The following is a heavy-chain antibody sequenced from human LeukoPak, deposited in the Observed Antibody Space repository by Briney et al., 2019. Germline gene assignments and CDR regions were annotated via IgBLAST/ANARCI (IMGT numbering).Heavy chain of an antibody. CDR1: GFTFDDYA. J-gene: IGHJ3*02. Sequence: SLRLSCAASGFTFDDYAMHWVRQAPGKGLEWVSGISWNSGSIGYADSVKGRFTISRDNAKNSLYLQMNSLRAEDMALYYCAKDRGSYFPGAFDIWGQGTMVTVSS. D-gene: IGHD1-26*01. CDR2: ISWNSGSI. V-gene: IGHV3-9*03. CDR3: AKDRGSYFPGAFDI.